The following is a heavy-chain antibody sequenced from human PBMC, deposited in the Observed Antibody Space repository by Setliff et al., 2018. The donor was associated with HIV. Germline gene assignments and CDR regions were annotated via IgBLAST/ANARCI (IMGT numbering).Heavy chain of an antibody. D-gene: IGHD2-15*01. CDR2: ITSNLNY. CDR3: AKGDSFVFSYVYPDY. V-gene: IGHV3-21*01. J-gene: IGHJ4*02. CDR1: GFSFSRYT. Sequence: GGSLRLSCVASGFSFSRYTMMCVRQTPGKGLEWVSSITSNLNYKYADSVKGRFTISRDNTKNSLYLQMNSQRAEDTAVYYCAKGDSFVFSYVYPDYWGPGTLVTVSS.